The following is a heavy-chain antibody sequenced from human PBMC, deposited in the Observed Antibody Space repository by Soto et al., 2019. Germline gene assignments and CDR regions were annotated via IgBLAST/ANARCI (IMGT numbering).Heavy chain of an antibody. CDR1: GFTFSSYA. D-gene: IGHD2-21*01. J-gene: IGHJ3*02. Sequence: PGGSLRLSCAASGFTFSSYAMTWVRQAPGKGLEWVSYISSSGSTIYYADSVKGRFTISRDNAKNSLYLQMNSLRAEDTAVYYCARDKGYCGGDCPTGAFDIWGQGTMVTVSS. V-gene: IGHV3-48*04. CDR2: ISSSGSTI. CDR3: ARDKGYCGGDCPTGAFDI.